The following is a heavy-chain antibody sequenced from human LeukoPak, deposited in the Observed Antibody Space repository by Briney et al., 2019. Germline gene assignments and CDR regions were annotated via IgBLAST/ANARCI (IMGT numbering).Heavy chain of an antibody. D-gene: IGHD1-26*01. CDR3: GREGGSYYYEGMDV. Sequence: SVSLSCTVSGGTVSSYASSCVRQPPGRGREWMGGVISMFGTTNYTQTFQGRVTITADESTNTAYLELSGVRCADTAVYYLGREGGSYYYEGMDVGGEGTRVTVSS. CDR2: VISMFGTT. J-gene: IGHJ6*04. CDR1: GGTVSSYA. V-gene: IGHV1-69*13.